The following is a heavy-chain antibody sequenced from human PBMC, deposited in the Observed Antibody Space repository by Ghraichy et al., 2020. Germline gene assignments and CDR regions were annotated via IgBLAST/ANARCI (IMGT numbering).Heavy chain of an antibody. CDR1: GYTFTSYD. Sequence: ASVKVSCKASGYTFTSYDINWVRQATGQGLEWMGWMNPNSGNTGYAQKFQGRVTMTRNTSISTAYMELSSLRSEDTAVYYCARRSYQLLYLYYYYYMDVWGKGTTVTVSS. CDR3: ARRSYQLLYLYYYYYMDV. J-gene: IGHJ6*03. D-gene: IGHD2-2*02. V-gene: IGHV1-8*01. CDR2: MNPNSGNT.